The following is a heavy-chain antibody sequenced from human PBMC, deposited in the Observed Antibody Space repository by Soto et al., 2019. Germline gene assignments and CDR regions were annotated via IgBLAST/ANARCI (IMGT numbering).Heavy chain of an antibody. CDR1: GGSISSGGYY. V-gene: IGHV4-31*03. J-gene: IGHJ6*02. CDR2: IYYSGST. Sequence: SETLSLTCTVSGGSISSGGYYWSWIRQHPGKGLEWIGYIYYSGSTYYNPSLKSRVTISVDTSKNQFSLKLSSVTAADTAVYYCARDSLKSGYSYGNSKNYGMDVWGQGTTVTVSS. CDR3: ARDSLKSGYSYGNSKNYGMDV. D-gene: IGHD5-18*01.